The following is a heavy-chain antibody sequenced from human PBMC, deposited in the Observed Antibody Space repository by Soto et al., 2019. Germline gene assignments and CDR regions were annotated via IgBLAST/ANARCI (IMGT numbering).Heavy chain of an antibody. J-gene: IGHJ4*02. CDR1: GFSLSTSGVG. V-gene: IGHV2-5*01. CDR2: IYWSDDK. CDR3: AHNHRYYAILTGYHNRGYFDY. Sequence: QITLKESGPTLVKPTQTLTLTCTFSGFSLSTSGVGVGWIRQPPGKPLEWLALIYWSDDKRYSPSLKSRLTIIKDTSKNQVVRIMAHMDAVDTATYYCAHNHRYYAILTGYHNRGYFDYWGQGPLVTFSS. D-gene: IGHD3-9*01.